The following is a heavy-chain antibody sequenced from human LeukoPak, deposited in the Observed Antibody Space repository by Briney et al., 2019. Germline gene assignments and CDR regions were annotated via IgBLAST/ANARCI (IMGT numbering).Heavy chain of an antibody. CDR2: IYYSGST. Sequence: SETLSLTCTVSGGSISSYYWSWIRQPPGKGLEWIGYIYYSGSTNYNPSLKSRVTISVDTSKNQFSLKLSSVTAADTAVYYCARLALWFGEEDYYGMDVWGQGTTVTVSS. V-gene: IGHV4-59*01. D-gene: IGHD3-10*01. CDR3: ARLALWFGEEDYYGMDV. J-gene: IGHJ6*02. CDR1: GGSISSYY.